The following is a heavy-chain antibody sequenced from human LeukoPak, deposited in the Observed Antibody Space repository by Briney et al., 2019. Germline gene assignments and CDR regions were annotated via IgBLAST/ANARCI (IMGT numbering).Heavy chain of an antibody. CDR3: ARESIFLEYYFDY. V-gene: IGHV3-30-3*01. J-gene: IGHJ4*02. CDR1: GFTFSSYA. Sequence: GGSLRLSCAASGFTFSSYAMHWVRQAPDKGLEWVAVISYDGSNKYYADSVKGRFTISRDNSKNTLYLQMNSLRAEDTAVYYCARESIFLEYYFDYWGQGTLVTVSS. D-gene: IGHD3-9*01. CDR2: ISYDGSNK.